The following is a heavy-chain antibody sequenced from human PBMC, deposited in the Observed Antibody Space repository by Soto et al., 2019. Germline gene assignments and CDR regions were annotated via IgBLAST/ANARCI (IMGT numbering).Heavy chain of an antibody. J-gene: IGHJ4*02. CDR2: ISGSGGST. D-gene: IGHD2-21*02. CDR1: GFTFSSYA. V-gene: IGHV3-23*01. Sequence: PGGSLRLSCAASGFTFSSYAMSWVRQAPGKGLEWVSAISGSGGSTYYADSVKGRFTISRDNSKNTLYLQMNSLRAEDTAVYYCAKTLAYCGGDCYFTYYFDYWGQGTLVTVSS. CDR3: AKTLAYCGGDCYFTYYFDY.